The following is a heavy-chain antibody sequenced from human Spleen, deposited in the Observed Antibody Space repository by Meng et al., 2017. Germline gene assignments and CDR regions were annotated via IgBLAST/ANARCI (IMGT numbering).Heavy chain of an antibody. CDR3: ATDRPYYYDSSGYSDAFDI. CDR2: ISSSGSTI. Sequence: GESLKISCAASGFPFSAYSMNWVRQAPGKGLEWVSYISSSGSTIYYADSVEGRFTISRDNAKNSLYLQMNSLRAEDTAVYYCATDRPYYYDSSGYSDAFDIWGQGTMVTVSS. V-gene: IGHV3-48*04. J-gene: IGHJ3*02. CDR1: GFPFSAYS. D-gene: IGHD3-22*01.